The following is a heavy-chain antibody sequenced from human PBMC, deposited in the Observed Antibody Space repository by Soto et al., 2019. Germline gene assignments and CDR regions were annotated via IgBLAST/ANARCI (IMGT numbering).Heavy chain of an antibody. J-gene: IGHJ6*02. CDR2: INPSGGRK. D-gene: IGHD3-16*01. CDR3: AWSYVVDYYVMDV. V-gene: IGHV1-46*01. CDR1: GYTFTSYY. Sequence: ASVKVSCKASGYTFTSYYMHWVRQAPGQGLEWMGIINPSGGRKSYAQKFQGRVTMTRDTSTSTVYMELRSLRSEDTAVYYCAWSYVVDYYVMDVRGQRTPVIVSS.